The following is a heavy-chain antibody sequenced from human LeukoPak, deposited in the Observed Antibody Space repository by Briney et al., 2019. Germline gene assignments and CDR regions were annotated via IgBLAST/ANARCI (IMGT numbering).Heavy chain of an antibody. Sequence: SETLSLTCTVSGGSISSYYWSWIRQPPGKGLEWIGYIYYSGSTNYNPSLKSRVTISVDTSKNQFSLKLSSVTAADTAVYYCARIPSYYGSGGDDYWGQGTLVTVSS. CDR3: ARIPSYYGSGGDDY. V-gene: IGHV4-59*12. CDR2: IYYSGST. J-gene: IGHJ4*02. CDR1: GGSISSYY. D-gene: IGHD3-10*01.